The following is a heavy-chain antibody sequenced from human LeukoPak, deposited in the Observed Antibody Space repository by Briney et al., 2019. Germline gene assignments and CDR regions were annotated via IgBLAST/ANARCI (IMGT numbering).Heavy chain of an antibody. V-gene: IGHV4-34*01. Sequence: SETLSLTCAVYGGSFSGYYWSWIRQPPGKGLEWIGEINHSGSTNYNPSLKSRVTMSVDTSKNQFSLKLSSVTAADTAVYYCARVSRYDFWSGYYMDVWGKGTTVTVSS. CDR1: GGSFSGYY. CDR3: ARVSRYDFWSGYYMDV. D-gene: IGHD3-3*01. CDR2: INHSGST. J-gene: IGHJ6*04.